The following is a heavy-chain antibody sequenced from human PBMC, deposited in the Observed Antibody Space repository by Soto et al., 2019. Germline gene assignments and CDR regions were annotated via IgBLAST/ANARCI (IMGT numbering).Heavy chain of an antibody. CDR2: ISGSGGST. CDR3: ARDLGHMAGNY. J-gene: IGHJ4*02. CDR1: GFTFSSYA. Sequence: PGGSLRLSCAASGFTFSSYAMSWVRQAPGKGLEWVSAISGSGGSTYYADSVKGRFTISRDNAKNSLYLQMNSLRAEDTAVYYCARDLGHMAGNYWGQGTLVTVSS. D-gene: IGHD6-19*01. V-gene: IGHV3-23*01.